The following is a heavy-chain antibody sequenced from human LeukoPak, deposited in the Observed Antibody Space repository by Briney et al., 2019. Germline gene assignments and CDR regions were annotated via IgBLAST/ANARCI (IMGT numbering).Heavy chain of an antibody. CDR2: ISSSGSTI. J-gene: IGHJ6*04. CDR3: ARDERGYCSSTSCYPAGMDV. D-gene: IGHD2-2*01. Sequence: GGSLRLSCAASGFTFSSYEMNWVRQAPGKGLEWVSNISSSGSTIYYADSVKGRFTISRDNAKNSLYLQMNSLRAEDTAVYYCARDERGYCSSTSCYPAGMDVWGKGTTVTVSS. CDR1: GFTFSSYE. V-gene: IGHV3-48*03.